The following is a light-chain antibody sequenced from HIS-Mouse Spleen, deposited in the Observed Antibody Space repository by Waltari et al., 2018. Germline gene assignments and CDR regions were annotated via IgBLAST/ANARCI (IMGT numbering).Light chain of an antibody. CDR2: EGS. CDR3: CSYAGSSTFEV. CDR1: SSDVGSYNL. V-gene: IGLV2-23*03. Sequence: QSALTQPASVSGSPGQSITISCTGTSSDVGSYNLFSGYQQHPGKAPKLMIYEGSKRPSGVSNRFSGSKSGNTASLTISGLQAEDEADYYCCSYAGSSTFEVFGGGTKLTVL. J-gene: IGLJ3*02.